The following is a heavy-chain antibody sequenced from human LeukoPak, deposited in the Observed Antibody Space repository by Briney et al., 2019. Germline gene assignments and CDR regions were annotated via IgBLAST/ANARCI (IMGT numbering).Heavy chain of an antibody. CDR3: ARVGPMITFGGVTSSAEYFQH. CDR2: IYYSGST. V-gene: IGHV4-39*07. D-gene: IGHD3-16*01. CDR1: GGSISSSSYY. Sequence: PSETLSLTCTVSGGSISSSSYYWGWIRQPPGKGLEWIGSIYYSGSTYYNPSLKSRVTISVDTSKNQFSLKLSSVTAADTAVYYCARVGPMITFGGVTSSAEYFQHWGQGTLVTVSS. J-gene: IGHJ1*01.